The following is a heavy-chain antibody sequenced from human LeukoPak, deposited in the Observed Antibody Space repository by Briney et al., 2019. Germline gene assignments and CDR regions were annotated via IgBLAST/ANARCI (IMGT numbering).Heavy chain of an antibody. CDR2: INHSGST. CDR1: GGSISSSSYY. D-gene: IGHD3-3*01. V-gene: IGHV4-39*07. J-gene: IGHJ4*02. Sequence: SETLSLTCTVSGGSISSSSYYWGWIRQPPGKGLEWIGEINHSGSTNYNPSLKSRVTISVDTSKNQFSLKLSSVTAADTAVYYCARGPRLTDYDFWSGHSGDYWGQGTLVTVSS. CDR3: ARGPRLTDYDFWSGHSGDY.